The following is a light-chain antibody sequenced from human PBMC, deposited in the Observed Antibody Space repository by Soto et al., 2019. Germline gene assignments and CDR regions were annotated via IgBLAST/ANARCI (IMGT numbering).Light chain of an antibody. CDR1: QSVSSSY. V-gene: IGKV3-20*01. Sequence: EIVLTQSPGTLSLSPGERATLSCRASQSVSSSYLAWYQQKPGHAPRLLIYGASSRATGIPERLSGSGSGTDFILTISRLEPEDFAVYYCQQYGSYPISTFGPGTKVDIK. CDR3: QQYGSYPIST. J-gene: IGKJ3*01. CDR2: GAS.